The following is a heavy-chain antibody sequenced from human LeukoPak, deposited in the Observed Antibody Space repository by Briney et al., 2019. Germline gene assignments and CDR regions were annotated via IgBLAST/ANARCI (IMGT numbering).Heavy chain of an antibody. CDR1: GGSISSSNYY. J-gene: IGHJ4*02. D-gene: IGHD3-9*01. Sequence: SETLSLTCTVSGGSISSSNYYWGWIRQPPGKGLEWIGSIYYSGSTNYNPSLKSRVTISVKTSKNQFSLKRRSVTAADTAVYYCARVTGYTIEDYFDYWGQGTLVTVSS. CDR2: IYYSGST. V-gene: IGHV4-39*07. CDR3: ARVTGYTIEDYFDY.